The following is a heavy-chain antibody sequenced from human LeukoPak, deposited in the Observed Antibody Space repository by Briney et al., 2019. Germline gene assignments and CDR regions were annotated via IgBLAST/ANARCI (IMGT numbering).Heavy chain of an antibody. CDR2: IYHSGST. CDR3: ARGELDFDY. V-gene: IGHV4-30-2*01. J-gene: IGHJ4*02. CDR1: GGSISSGGYS. Sequence: PSEILSLTCAVSGGSISSGGYSWSWIRQPPGKGLEWIGYIYHSGSTYYNPSLKSRVTISVDRSKNQFSLKLSSVTAADTAVYYCARGELDFDYWGQGTLVTVSS.